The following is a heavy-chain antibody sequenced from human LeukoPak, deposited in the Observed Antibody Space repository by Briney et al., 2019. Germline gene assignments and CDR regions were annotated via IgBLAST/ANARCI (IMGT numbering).Heavy chain of an antibody. Sequence: SQTLSLTCAISGDSVSSNRAAWNWIRQSPSRGLQWLGRTYYMSKWYNDYASSVKSRITINPDTSKNQFSLRLSSVIPEDTAVYYCARSGGHFVYWGQRTLVTVSS. D-gene: IGHD6-25*01. CDR1: GDSVSSNRAA. CDR3: ARSGGHFVY. J-gene: IGHJ4*02. CDR2: TYYMSKWYN. V-gene: IGHV6-1*01.